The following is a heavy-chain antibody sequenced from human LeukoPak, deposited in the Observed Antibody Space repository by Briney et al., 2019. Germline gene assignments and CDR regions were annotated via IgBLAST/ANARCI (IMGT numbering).Heavy chain of an antibody. CDR3: ARDPYSGSYVGWFDP. CDR1: GYTFTGYY. Sequence: ASVKVSCKASGYTFTGYYMHWVRQAPGQGLERMGWINPNSGGTNYAQKFQGRVTMTRDTSISTAYMELSRLRSDDTAVYYCARDPYSGSYVGWFDPWGQGTLVTVSS. V-gene: IGHV1-2*02. CDR2: INPNSGGT. J-gene: IGHJ5*02. D-gene: IGHD1-26*01.